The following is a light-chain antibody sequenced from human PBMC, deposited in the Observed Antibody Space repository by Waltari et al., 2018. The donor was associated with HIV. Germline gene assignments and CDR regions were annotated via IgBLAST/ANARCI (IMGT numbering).Light chain of an antibody. J-gene: IGKJ1*01. CDR3: QQYYSTPWT. V-gene: IGKV4-1*01. CDR1: QSILYSANNKNY. CDR2: WAS. Sequence: DIVMIQSPDSLTVSLGERATINCKSSQSILYSANNKNYLTWYQQKPGQPPKLLIYWASTRESVVPDRFSGSGSGTDFTLTISSLQAEDVAVYYCQQYYSTPWTFGQGTKVEIK.